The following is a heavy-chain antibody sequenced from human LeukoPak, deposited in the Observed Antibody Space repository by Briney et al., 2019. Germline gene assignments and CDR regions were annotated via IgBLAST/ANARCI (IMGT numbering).Heavy chain of an antibody. CDR3: ARDTGLSWFDP. CDR1: GGSISSSSYY. J-gene: IGHJ5*02. CDR2: IYYSGST. Sequence: SETLSLTCTVSGGSISSSSYYWGWIRQPPGKGLEWIGSIYYSGSTYYNPSLKSRVTISVDTSKNQFSLKLSSVTAADTAVYYCARDTGLSWFDPWGQGTLDTVSS. D-gene: IGHD3-10*01. V-gene: IGHV4-39*07.